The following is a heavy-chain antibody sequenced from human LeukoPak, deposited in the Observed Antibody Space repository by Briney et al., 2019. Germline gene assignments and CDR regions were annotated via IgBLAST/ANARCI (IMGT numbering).Heavy chain of an antibody. V-gene: IGHV4-59*01. CDR3: ARAPRNYDFFPTRGMDV. CDR1: GGSISSYY. CDR2: IYYSGIT. Sequence: AETLSLTCTVSGGSISSYYWSWIRQPPGKGLEWIGYIYYSGITNYNPSLKSRVTISVDTSKNQFSLKLSSVTAADTAVYYCARAPRNYDFFPTRGMDVWGKGTTVTVSS. J-gene: IGHJ6*03. D-gene: IGHD3-3*01.